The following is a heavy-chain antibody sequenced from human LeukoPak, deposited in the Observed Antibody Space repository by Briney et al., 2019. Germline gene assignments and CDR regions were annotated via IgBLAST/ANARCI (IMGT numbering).Heavy chain of an antibody. D-gene: IGHD6-13*01. Sequence: GGSLRLSCAASGFTFSSYWMTWVRQVPGKGLEWVANINQDGSEKNYVDSVKGRFTISRDNAKNSLYLQMNSLRAEDTAVYYCARGTIGVPGTDYWGQGTLVTVSS. CDR2: INQDGSEK. CDR3: ARGTIGVPGTDY. J-gene: IGHJ4*02. CDR1: GFTFSSYW. V-gene: IGHV3-7*01.